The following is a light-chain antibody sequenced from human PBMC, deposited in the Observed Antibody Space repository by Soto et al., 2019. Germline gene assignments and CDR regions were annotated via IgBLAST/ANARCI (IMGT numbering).Light chain of an antibody. CDR3: QQYNSYSRT. Sequence: DIQMTQSPSTLSASVGDRVTITCRASQSISSWLAWYQQKPGKAPKLLIYKASSLESGDPSRFSDSGSGTEFTLTISRLQPDDFATYYCQQYNSYSRTFGQGTKVEIK. V-gene: IGKV1-5*03. J-gene: IGKJ1*01. CDR2: KAS. CDR1: QSISSW.